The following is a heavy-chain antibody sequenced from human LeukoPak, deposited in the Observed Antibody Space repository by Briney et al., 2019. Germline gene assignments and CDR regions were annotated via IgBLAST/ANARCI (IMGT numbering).Heavy chain of an antibody. CDR2: IRNDGSQE. CDR1: GFTFTSYG. Sequence: GGSLRLSCVASGFTFTSYGMHWVRQAPGKGLEWVAFIRNDGSQEFYAHSVKGRFTISRDNSKNTLYLQMNSLRAEDTAVYYCAKSGVMITFGDYWGQGTLVTVSS. CDR3: AKSGVMITFGDY. J-gene: IGHJ4*02. D-gene: IGHD3-16*01. V-gene: IGHV3-30*02.